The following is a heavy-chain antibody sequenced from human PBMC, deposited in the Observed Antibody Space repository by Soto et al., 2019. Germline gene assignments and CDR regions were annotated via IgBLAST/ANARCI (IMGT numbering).Heavy chain of an antibody. Sequence: SETQSLTSTVYGGNFGGYYWSWIRQPPGKGLEWIGEINHSGSTNYNPSLKSRVTISVDTSKNQFSLKLSSVTAADTAVYYCARVSGIYYYGMDVWGQGTTVTVSS. CDR3: ARVSGIYYYGMDV. D-gene: IGHD3-10*01. CDR2: INHSGST. V-gene: IGHV4-34*01. CDR1: GGNFGGYY. J-gene: IGHJ6*02.